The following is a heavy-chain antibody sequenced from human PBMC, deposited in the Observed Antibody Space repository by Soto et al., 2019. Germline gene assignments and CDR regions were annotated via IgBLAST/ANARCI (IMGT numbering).Heavy chain of an antibody. V-gene: IGHV3-15*01. CDR2: IKGKADGGTT. Sequence: KPGGSLRLSCAASGFTFTNAWMSWVRQAPGKGLEWVGRIKGKADGGTTDYAAPVKGRFTISRDDSKNTLYLQMNSLKTEDTAVYYCTTARGTYGAEYFQHWGQGTLVTVSS. CDR3: TTARGTYGAEYFQH. J-gene: IGHJ1*01. CDR1: GFTFTNAW. D-gene: IGHD4-17*01.